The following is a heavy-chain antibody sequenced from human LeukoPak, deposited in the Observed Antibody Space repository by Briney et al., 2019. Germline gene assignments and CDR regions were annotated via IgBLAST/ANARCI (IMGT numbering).Heavy chain of an antibody. CDR3: AKAPHIVVVPAAIPVGHYFDY. V-gene: IGHV3-23*01. D-gene: IGHD2-2*01. J-gene: IGHJ4*02. Sequence: GGSLRLSCAASGFTFSSYAMSWVRQAPGKGLEWVSAISGSGGSTYYADSVKGRFTISRDNSKNTLYLQMNSLRAEDTAVYYCAKAPHIVVVPAAIPVGHYFDYWGQGTLVTVSS. CDR2: ISGSGGST. CDR1: GFTFSSYA.